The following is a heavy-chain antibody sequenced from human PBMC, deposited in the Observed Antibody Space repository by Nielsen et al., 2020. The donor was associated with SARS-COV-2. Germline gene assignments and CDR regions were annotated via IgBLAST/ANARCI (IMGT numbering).Heavy chain of an antibody. CDR3: ATAVGATSSHDAFDI. CDR1: GGSIRSYY. V-gene: IGHV4-59*08. J-gene: IGHJ3*02. D-gene: IGHD1-26*01. CDR2: IYYTGST. Sequence: GSLRLSCTVSGGSIRSYYWTWIRQPPGKGLEWIGYIYYTGSTNYNPSLKSRVTMSVDTPKNQFSLKLRSVTAADTAVYFCATAVGATSSHDAFDIWGQGTMVTVSS.